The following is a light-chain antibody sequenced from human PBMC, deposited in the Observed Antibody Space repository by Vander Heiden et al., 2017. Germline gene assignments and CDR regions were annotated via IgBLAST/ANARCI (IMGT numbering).Light chain of an antibody. CDR3: QQYDNPLLT. V-gene: IGKV1-33*01. Sequence: DIQMTQSPSSLSASVGDRVTITCQASQDISNYLNWYRQKPGKAPKLLIYDASNLETGVPSRFSGSGSGTDFTFTISSLQPEDIATYYCQQYDNPLLTFGGGTKVEIK. CDR2: DAS. J-gene: IGKJ4*01. CDR1: QDISNY.